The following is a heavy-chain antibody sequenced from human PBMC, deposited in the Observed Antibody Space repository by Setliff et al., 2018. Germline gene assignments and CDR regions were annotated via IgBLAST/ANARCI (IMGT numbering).Heavy chain of an antibody. V-gene: IGHV3-30*02. CDR3: AKSVTMIVPGAFDI. D-gene: IGHD3-22*01. CDR1: GFTFNSYG. J-gene: IGHJ3*02. CDR2: IRFDGSHE. Sequence: GGSLSLSCAASGFTFNSYGMYWVRQAPGKGLEWVAYIRFDGSHEYYGDSVKGRFTISRDISTNTLYLQMNSLRAEDAAVYYCAKSVTMIVPGAFDIRGQGTKVTVS.